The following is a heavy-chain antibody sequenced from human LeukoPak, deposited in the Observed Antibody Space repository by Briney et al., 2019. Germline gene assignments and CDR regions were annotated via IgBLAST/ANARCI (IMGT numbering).Heavy chain of an antibody. V-gene: IGHV4-59*01. J-gene: IGHJ4*02. D-gene: IGHD3-3*01. Sequence: SETLSLTCTVSGGSISGYYWSWIRQPPGKGLEWIGYIYYSGSTNYNPSLKSRVTISVDTSKNQFSLKLSSVTAADTAVYYCASWRGSLFDYWGQGTLVTVSS. CDR1: GGSISGYY. CDR2: IYYSGST. CDR3: ASWRGSLFDY.